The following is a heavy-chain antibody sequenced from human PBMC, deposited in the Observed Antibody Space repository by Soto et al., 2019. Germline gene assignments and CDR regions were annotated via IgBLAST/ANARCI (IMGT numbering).Heavy chain of an antibody. D-gene: IGHD6-13*01. CDR2: IYPGDSDT. Sequence: GESLKISCKGSGYSFTTNWIGWVRQMPGKGLEWMGVIYPGDSDTRYSPSFQGQVAISADKSINTAYLQWSSLKASGTAVYFCAAGEASSRNLAPYYLDFWGQGTLVTVSS. CDR1: GYSFTTNW. V-gene: IGHV5-51*01. J-gene: IGHJ4*02. CDR3: AAGEASSRNLAPYYLDF.